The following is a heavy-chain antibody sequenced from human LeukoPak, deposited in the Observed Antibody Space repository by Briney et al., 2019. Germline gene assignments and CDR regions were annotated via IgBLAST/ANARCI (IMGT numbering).Heavy chain of an antibody. Sequence: PGGSLRLSCAASGFTVSSNYMSWVRQAPGKGLEWGSVIYSGGSTYYADSVKGRFTISRDNSKNTLYLQMNSLRAEDTAMYYCARASVAGTFVFDYWGQGTLVTVSS. J-gene: IGHJ4*02. D-gene: IGHD6-19*01. CDR1: GFTVSSNY. CDR3: ARASVAGTFVFDY. V-gene: IGHV3-53*01. CDR2: IYSGGST.